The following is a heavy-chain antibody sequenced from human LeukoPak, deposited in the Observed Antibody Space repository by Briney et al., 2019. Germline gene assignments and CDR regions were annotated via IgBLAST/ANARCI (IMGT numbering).Heavy chain of an antibody. D-gene: IGHD6-19*01. V-gene: IGHV3-7*01. CDR3: ARVPSLASLYSSGWYPYYYYGMDV. Sequence: PGGSLRLSCAASGFTFSSYWMSWVRQAPGKGLEWVANIKQDGSEKYHVDSVKGRFTISRDNAKNSLYLQMNSLRAEDTAVYYCARVPSLASLYSSGWYPYYYYGMDVWGQGTTVTVSS. CDR1: GFTFSSYW. J-gene: IGHJ6*02. CDR2: IKQDGSEK.